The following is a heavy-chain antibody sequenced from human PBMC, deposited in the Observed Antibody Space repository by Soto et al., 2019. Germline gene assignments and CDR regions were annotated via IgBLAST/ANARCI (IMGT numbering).Heavy chain of an antibody. Sequence: LSLTCTVSGGSIGGSNYFWGWIRQSPGTGLEWLGTIYSSGSTYYNPSLKSRITMSLDTSKNQFSLNLGSVTAADTAGYYCTRRRFGVRGVNTMDAWGPRTRVAASS. CDR2: IYSSGST. CDR3: TRRRFGVRGVNTMDA. J-gene: IGHJ6*02. V-gene: IGHV4-39*01. D-gene: IGHD3-10*01. CDR1: GGSIGGSNYF.